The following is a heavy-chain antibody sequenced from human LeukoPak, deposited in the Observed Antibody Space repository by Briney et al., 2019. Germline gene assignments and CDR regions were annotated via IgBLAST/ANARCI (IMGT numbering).Heavy chain of an antibody. CDR3: ARGEWFDY. D-gene: IGHD2-8*01. J-gene: IGHJ4*02. CDR1: GFTFGSYA. V-gene: IGHV3-53*01. CDR2: IYSGGST. Sequence: PGGSLRLSCAASGFTFGSYAMSWVRQAPGKGLEWVSVIYSGGSTYYADSVKGRFTISRGNSKNTLYLQMNSLRAEDTAVYYCARGEWFDYWGQGTLVTVSS.